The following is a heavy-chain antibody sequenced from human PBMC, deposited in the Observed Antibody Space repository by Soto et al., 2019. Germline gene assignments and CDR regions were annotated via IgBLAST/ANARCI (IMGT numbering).Heavy chain of an antibody. CDR1: GFTFSSYS. Sequence: GGSLRLSCAASGFTFSSYSMNWVRQAPGKGLGWVSSISSSSSYIYYADPVKGRFTISRDNAKNSLYLQMNSLRAEDTAVYYCASLYRSGYSGAFDIWGQGTMVTVSS. D-gene: IGHD6-19*01. CDR2: ISSSSSYI. CDR3: ASLYRSGYSGAFDI. V-gene: IGHV3-21*01. J-gene: IGHJ3*02.